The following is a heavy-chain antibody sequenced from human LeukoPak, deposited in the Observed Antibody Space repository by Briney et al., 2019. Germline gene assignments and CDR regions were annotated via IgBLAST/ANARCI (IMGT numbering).Heavy chain of an antibody. V-gene: IGHV3-53*01. CDR3: ARGNWNDDERLAY. Sequence: AGGSLRLSCAASGFTVSSNYMSWVRQAPGKGLEWASVIYSGGSTYYADSVKGRFTISRDNSKNTLYLQMNSLRAEDTAVYYCARGNWNDDERLAYWGQGTLVTVSS. D-gene: IGHD1-1*01. CDR1: GFTVSSNY. J-gene: IGHJ4*02. CDR2: IYSGGST.